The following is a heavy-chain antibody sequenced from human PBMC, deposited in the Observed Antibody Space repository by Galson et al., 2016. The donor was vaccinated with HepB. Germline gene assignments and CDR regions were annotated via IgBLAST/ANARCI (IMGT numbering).Heavy chain of an antibody. Sequence: SLRLSCAASGFTFSNAWVSWVRQAPGKGLEWVGRIKRKSDGETTDYAAPVKGRFSISRDDSKNTLYLQMNSLKTEDTAVYYCTTNSFGYDSFDYWGQGTLVTVSS. D-gene: IGHD5-12*01. CDR2: IKRKSDGETT. CDR3: TTNSFGYDSFDY. J-gene: IGHJ4*02. V-gene: IGHV3-15*01. CDR1: GFTFSNAW.